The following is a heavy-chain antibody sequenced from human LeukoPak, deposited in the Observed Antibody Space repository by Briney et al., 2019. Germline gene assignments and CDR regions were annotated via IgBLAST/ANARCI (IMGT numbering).Heavy chain of an antibody. CDR3: ARDRGEMATNIYYYYYYMDV. V-gene: IGHV1-69*05. D-gene: IGHD5-24*01. J-gene: IGHJ6*03. Sequence: SVKVSCKASGGTFSSYAISWVRQAPGQGLEWMGGIIPIFGTANYAQKFQGRVTITTDESTSTAYMELSSLRSEDTAVYYCARDRGEMATNIYYYYYYMDVWGKGTTVTVSS. CDR2: IIPIFGTA. CDR1: GGTFSSYA.